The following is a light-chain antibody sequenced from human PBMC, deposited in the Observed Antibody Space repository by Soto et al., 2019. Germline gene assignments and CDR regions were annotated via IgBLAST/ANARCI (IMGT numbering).Light chain of an antibody. Sequence: DIQMTQSPSTLSASVGDRVTITCRASQSISSWLAWYQQKPGKAPKLLIYKASSLESGVPSRFSGSGSGTEFTLTISSLQPDDFAVYYCQQYGDSRWTFGQGTKVDIK. CDR2: KAS. J-gene: IGKJ1*01. CDR1: QSISSW. V-gene: IGKV1-5*03. CDR3: QQYGDSRWT.